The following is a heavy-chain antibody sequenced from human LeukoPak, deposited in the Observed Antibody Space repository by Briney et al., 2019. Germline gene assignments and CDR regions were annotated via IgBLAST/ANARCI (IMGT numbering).Heavy chain of an antibody. CDR2: SAGSGGFGGT. CDR1: GVTFSNYG. D-gene: IGHD5-18*01. J-gene: IGHJ5*02. CDR3: AKDSADSYGPNWFDP. V-gene: IGHV3-23*01. Sequence: GGSLRLSCVASGVTFSNYGMNWVRQTPGKALEWVSPSAGSGGFGGTYYADSVKGRFTISRDNSKNTLYLQMNSLRAEDTAVYYCAKDSADSYGPNWFDPWGQGTLVTVSS.